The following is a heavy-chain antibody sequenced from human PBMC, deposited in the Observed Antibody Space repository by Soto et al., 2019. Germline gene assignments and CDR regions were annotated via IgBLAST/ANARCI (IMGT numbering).Heavy chain of an antibody. Sequence: GGSLRLSCAASGFTFDDYAMHWVRRVPGKGLEWVSSISWNSNIIGYADSVKGRFTISRDNAKNSLYLQMNSLRPEDTALYYCAKGGPDGFCSGGRCYFDYRGKGTLVTVSS. D-gene: IGHD2-15*01. CDR1: GFTFDDYA. CDR3: AKGGPDGFCSGGRCYFDY. CDR2: ISWNSNII. V-gene: IGHV3-9*01. J-gene: IGHJ4*02.